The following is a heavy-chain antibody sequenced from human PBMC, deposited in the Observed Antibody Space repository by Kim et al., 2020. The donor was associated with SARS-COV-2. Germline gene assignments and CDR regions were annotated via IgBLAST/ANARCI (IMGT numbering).Heavy chain of an antibody. CDR3: ARGDYYDSSGYYTSGY. D-gene: IGHD3-22*01. Sequence: SETLSLTCAVYGGSFSGYYWSWIRQPPGKGLEWIGEINHSGSTNYNPSLKSRVTISVDTSKNQFSLKLSSVTAADTAVYYCARGDYYDSSGYYTSGYWGQGTLVTVSS. CDR2: INHSGST. V-gene: IGHV4-34*01. CDR1: GGSFSGYY. J-gene: IGHJ4*02.